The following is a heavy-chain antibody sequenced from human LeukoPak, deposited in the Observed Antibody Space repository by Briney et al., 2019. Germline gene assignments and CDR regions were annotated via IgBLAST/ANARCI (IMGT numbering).Heavy chain of an antibody. CDR1: GFTFSSYA. D-gene: IGHD1-26*01. Sequence: GGSLRLSCAASGFTFSSYAMSWVRQAPGKGLEWVSVIYSGGSTYYADSVKGRFAISRDNSKNTLYLEMNSLRAEDTAVYYCARVGEGAAKDWGQGTLVTVSS. CDR2: IYSGGST. V-gene: IGHV3-53*01. J-gene: IGHJ4*02. CDR3: ARVGEGAAKD.